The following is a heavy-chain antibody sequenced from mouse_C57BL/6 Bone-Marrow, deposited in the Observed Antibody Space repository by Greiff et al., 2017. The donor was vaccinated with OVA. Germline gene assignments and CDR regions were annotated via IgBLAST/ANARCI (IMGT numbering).Heavy chain of an antibody. J-gene: IGHJ4*01. V-gene: IGHV1-59*01. CDR3: ATWYYREAMDY. CDR2: IDPADSCT. D-gene: IGHD1-1*01. CDR1: GYTFTSYW. Sequence: VQLQQPGAELVRPGTSVKLSCKASGYTFTSYWMHWVKQRPGQGLEWIGVIDPADSCTTYNQKFKGKATLTVDKSSSTAYMQLSSLTSEDSAVYYCATWYYREAMDYWGQGTSVTVSS.